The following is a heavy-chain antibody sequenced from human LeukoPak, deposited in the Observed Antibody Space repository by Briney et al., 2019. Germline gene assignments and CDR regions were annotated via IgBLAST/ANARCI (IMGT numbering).Heavy chain of an antibody. CDR2: VFTNGDT. CDR3: ARVYSSTHNWFDT. J-gene: IGHJ5*02. CDR1: GDSLNSGNFY. D-gene: IGHD2-2*01. V-gene: IGHV4-61*02. Sequence: PSQTLSLTCRVSGDSLNSGNFYWTWIRQPAGKGLEWIGRVFTNGDTSYNPSLKSRVTISVDTSKNQFSLKLSSVTAADTALYYCARVYSSTHNWFDTWGQGTQVTVSS.